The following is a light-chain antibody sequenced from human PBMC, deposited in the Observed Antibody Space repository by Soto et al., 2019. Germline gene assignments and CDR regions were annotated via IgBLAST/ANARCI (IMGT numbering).Light chain of an antibody. J-gene: IGKJ5*01. CDR1: QRVYSN. V-gene: IGKV3-15*01. CDR2: GAS. Sequence: ILMTQSLDTLSLTPGESATLSCRASQRVYSNLAWYQQRPGQAPRLLIYGASTRATGVPARFSGRGSGTEFTLTISSLQSEDFAVYYCQQYTNWPPNPFGQGRRLEI. CDR3: QQYTNWPPNP.